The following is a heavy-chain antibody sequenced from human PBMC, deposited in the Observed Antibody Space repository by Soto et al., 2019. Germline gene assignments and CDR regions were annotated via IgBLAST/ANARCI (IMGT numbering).Heavy chain of an antibody. Sequence: PSETLSLTCSVSGGSISGSYWSRIRQPPGKGLEWIGYIYYSGSTNYNPSLKSRVTISVDTSKNQFSLKLSSVTAADTAVYYCARDKGTTVVTDYYYYGMDVWGQGTTVTVSS. CDR1: GGSISGSY. CDR2: IYYSGST. D-gene: IGHD2-15*01. V-gene: IGHV4-59*01. CDR3: ARDKGTTVVTDYYYYGMDV. J-gene: IGHJ6*02.